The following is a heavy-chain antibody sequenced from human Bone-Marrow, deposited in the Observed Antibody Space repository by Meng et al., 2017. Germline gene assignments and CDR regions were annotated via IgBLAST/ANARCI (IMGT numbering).Heavy chain of an antibody. CDR3: ARDRRGYGSDNYFDY. CDR2: INHSGST. D-gene: IGHD3-10*01. CDR1: GGSFSGYY. V-gene: IGHV4-34*01. Sequence: SETLSLTCAVYGGSFSGYYWSWIRQPPGKGLEWIGEINHSGSTNYNPSLKSRVTISVDTSKNQFSLKLSSVTAADTAVYYCARDRRGYGSDNYFDYWGQGTLVNGAS. J-gene: IGHJ4*02.